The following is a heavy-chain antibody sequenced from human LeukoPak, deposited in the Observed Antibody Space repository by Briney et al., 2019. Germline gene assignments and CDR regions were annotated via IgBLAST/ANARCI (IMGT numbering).Heavy chain of an antibody. CDR3: ARERTGNSDSSGHYDY. CDR2: INPSGGST. J-gene: IGHJ4*02. D-gene: IGHD3-22*01. Sequence: ASVKVSCKASGYTFSSYCIHWVRQAPGQGPEWMGIINPSGGSTSYAQKFQGRVTMTRDTSTSTVYMELSSLRSEDTAVYYCARERTGNSDSSGHYDYWGQGTLVTVSS. CDR1: GYTFSSYC. V-gene: IGHV1-46*01.